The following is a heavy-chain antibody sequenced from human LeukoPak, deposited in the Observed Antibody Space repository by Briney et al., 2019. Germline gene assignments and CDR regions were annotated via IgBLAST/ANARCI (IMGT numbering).Heavy chain of an antibody. J-gene: IGHJ4*02. CDR1: GGSFSGYY. Sequence: PSETLSLTCAVYGGSFSGYYWSWIRQPPGRGLEWVAAISGSGSSTYYADSVKGRFIISRDNSKNTLYLQMNSLRAEDTAIYYCAKEDPSAYRGGDCYPDFDYWGQGTLVTVSS. CDR2: ISGSGSST. CDR3: AKEDPSAYRGGDCYPDFDY. D-gene: IGHD2-21*02. V-gene: IGHV3-23*01.